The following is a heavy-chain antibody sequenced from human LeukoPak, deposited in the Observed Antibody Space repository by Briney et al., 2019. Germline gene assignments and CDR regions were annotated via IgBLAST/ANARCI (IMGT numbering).Heavy chain of an antibody. D-gene: IGHD3-22*01. CDR1: GFTVSGNF. J-gene: IGHJ4*02. CDR2: IYSGGST. CDR3: ARGRDSSGYDFGY. Sequence: GGSLRLSCAASGFTVSGNFMSFVRQAPGKGLEWVSLIYSGGSTYYADSVKGRFTISRDNSKNTLYLQMNSLRAEDTAVYYCARGRDSSGYDFGYWGQGTLVTVSS. V-gene: IGHV3-66*01.